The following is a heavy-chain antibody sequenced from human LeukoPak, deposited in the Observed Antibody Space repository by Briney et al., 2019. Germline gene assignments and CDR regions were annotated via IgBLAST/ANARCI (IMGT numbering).Heavy chain of an antibody. V-gene: IGHV1-3*01. CDR2: INAGNGNT. CDR3: ARDLVAVAGTFGLGWFDP. J-gene: IGHJ5*02. CDR1: GYTFTSYA. Sequence: ASVKVSCKASGYTFTSYAMHWVRQAPGQRLEWMGWINAGNGNTKYSQKFQGRVTTTRDTSASTAYMELSSLRSEDTAVYYCARDLVAVAGTFGLGWFDPWGQGTLVTVSS. D-gene: IGHD6-19*01.